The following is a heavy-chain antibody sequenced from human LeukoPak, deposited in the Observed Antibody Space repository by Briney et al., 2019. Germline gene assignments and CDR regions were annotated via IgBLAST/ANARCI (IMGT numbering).Heavy chain of an antibody. D-gene: IGHD3-22*01. V-gene: IGHV3-21*01. J-gene: IGHJ4*02. CDR3: ANKQSYYDSSGLVY. CDR1: GFTFSSYS. CDR2: ISSSSSYI. Sequence: NPGGSLRLSRAASGFTFSSYSMNWVRQAPGKGLEWVSSISSSSSYIYYADSVKGRFTISRDNAKNSLYLQMNSLRAEDTAVYYCANKQSYYDSSGLVYWGQGTLVTVSS.